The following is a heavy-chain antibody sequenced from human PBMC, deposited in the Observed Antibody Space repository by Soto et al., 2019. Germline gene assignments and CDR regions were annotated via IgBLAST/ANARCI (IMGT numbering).Heavy chain of an antibody. D-gene: IGHD6-19*01. CDR3: ATSRISIAVAGETEYYFDY. J-gene: IGHJ4*02. V-gene: IGHV1-2*04. CDR1: GYIFTGYY. Sequence: ASVKVSCKASGYIFTGYYMYWVRQAPGQGLEWMGWINPNSGDTNYTQKFQGWVTMTRDTSISTAYMELSRLRSDDTAVYYCATSRISIAVAGETEYYFDYWGQGTPVTVSS. CDR2: INPNSGDT.